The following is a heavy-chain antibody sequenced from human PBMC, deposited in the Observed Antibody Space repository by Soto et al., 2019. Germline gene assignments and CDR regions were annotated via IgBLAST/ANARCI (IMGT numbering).Heavy chain of an antibody. CDR2: IYYSGST. CDR3: ARVGYGDYWDAFDI. CDR1: GGSISSGGYY. D-gene: IGHD4-17*01. V-gene: IGHV4-31*03. J-gene: IGHJ3*02. Sequence: QVQLQESGPGLVKPSQTLSLTCTVSGGSISSGGYYWSWIRQHPGKGLEWIGYIYYSGSTYYNPSRKIRVTISVDTSKNQFSLKLSSVTAADTAVYYCARVGYGDYWDAFDIWGQGTMVTVSS.